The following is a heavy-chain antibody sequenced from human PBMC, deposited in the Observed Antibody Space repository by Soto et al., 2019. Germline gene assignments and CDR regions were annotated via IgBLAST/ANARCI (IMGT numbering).Heavy chain of an antibody. D-gene: IGHD2-8*02. CDR1: GGSLSSSIYY. Sequence: SETQSHTSTVSGGSLSSSIYYWGWTRQPPGKGLEWIGRIYYSGSTYYNPSLKSRVTISVDTSKNQFSLKLTSVTAADTAVYYCARDKITGLFDYWGQGTLVTVSS. CDR2: IYYSGST. J-gene: IGHJ4*02. CDR3: ARDKITGLFDY. V-gene: IGHV4-39*02.